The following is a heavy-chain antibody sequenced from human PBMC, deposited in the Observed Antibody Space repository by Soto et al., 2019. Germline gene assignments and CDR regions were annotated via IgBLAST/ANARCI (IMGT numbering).Heavy chain of an antibody. CDR1: GGSFSTYS. CDR3: ARVRISFRRRGGHYYEDGMDV. Sequence: EPLVQSGAEVKKPGSSVKVSCEASGGSFSTYSISWVRQATGQGLEWIGEVIPYIGTANHAERFQGRVTLAVEASTRAAYMELRSLRSEDTALYYCARVRISFRRRGGHYYEDGMDVWGQGTRVTVSS. V-gene: IGHV1-69*01. J-gene: IGHJ6*02. CDR2: VIPYIGTA. D-gene: IGHD3-3*01.